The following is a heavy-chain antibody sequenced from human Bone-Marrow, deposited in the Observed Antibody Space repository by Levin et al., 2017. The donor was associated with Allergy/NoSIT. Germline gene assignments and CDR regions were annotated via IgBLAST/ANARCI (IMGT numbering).Heavy chain of an antibody. J-gene: IGHJ4*02. Sequence: GGSLRLSCAASGLTLSNYYMSWVRQAPGKGLEWVANIKQDGSEKFYVDSVKGRFTISRDNARNSLYLQMNSLRAEDTAVYYCGRGGGWQVDYWGQGTLVTVSS. D-gene: IGHD3-16*01. CDR2: IKQDGSEK. V-gene: IGHV3-7*01. CDR1: GLTLSNYY. CDR3: GRGGGWQVDY.